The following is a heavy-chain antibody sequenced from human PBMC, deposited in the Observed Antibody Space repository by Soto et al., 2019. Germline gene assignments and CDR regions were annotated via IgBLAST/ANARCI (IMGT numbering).Heavy chain of an antibody. V-gene: IGHV1-3*01. CDR3: ARHQGTTPYYYLAMDV. D-gene: IGHD3-10*01. CDR1: GYSFTTYS. Sequence: QGQLVQSGAEVRKPGASGKVSCKASGYSFTTYSVHWVRQAPGQGLEWMGWITGGSGNTRYSQSLPGRVTITRDSSSTTTYLERSSLRSEDTAVYYCARHQGTTPYYYLAMDVWGRGTSVTFSS. CDR2: ITGGSGNT. J-gene: IGHJ6*02.